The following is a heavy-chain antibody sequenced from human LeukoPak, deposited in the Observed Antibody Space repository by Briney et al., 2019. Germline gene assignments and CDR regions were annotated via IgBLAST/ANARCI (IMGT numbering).Heavy chain of an antibody. Sequence: PSETLSLTCTVSGGSISSGNHFWGWIRRPPGKGLEWIGIIYYSGRTYFNPSLKSRVTISVDTSKNQFSLKLSSVTAADTAVYYCARRAYSSSSFDYWGQGTLVTVSS. D-gene: IGHD6-6*01. CDR1: GGSISSGNHF. CDR2: IYYSGRT. CDR3: ARRAYSSSSFDY. V-gene: IGHV4-39*01. J-gene: IGHJ4*02.